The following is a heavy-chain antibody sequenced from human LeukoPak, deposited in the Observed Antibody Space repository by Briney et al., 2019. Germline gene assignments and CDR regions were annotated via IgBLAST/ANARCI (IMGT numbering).Heavy chain of an antibody. CDR3: ARGGKATVVTM. Sequence: PSETLSLTCTVSGGSIYSYYWSWIRQPAGKGLEWIGRIYSSGSTNYNPSLKSRVSMSVDTSKNQFSLKLTSVTAADTAVYYCARGGKATVVTMWGQGILVTVSS. CDR1: GGSIYSYY. J-gene: IGHJ4*02. D-gene: IGHD4-23*01. V-gene: IGHV4-4*07. CDR2: IYSSGST.